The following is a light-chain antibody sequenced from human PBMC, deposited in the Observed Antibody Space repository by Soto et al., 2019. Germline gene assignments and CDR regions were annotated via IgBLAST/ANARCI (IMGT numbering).Light chain of an antibody. CDR3: RSYTSSSTPYVV. CDR1: SSDVGGYNY. Sequence: QSALTQPASVSGSPGQSITISCTGTSSDVGGYNYVSWYQQHPGKAPKLMIYDVSNRPSGVSNRFSGSKSGNTASLTISGLQAEDEGDYYCRSYTSSSTPYVVFGGGTKLTVL. CDR2: DVS. J-gene: IGLJ2*01. V-gene: IGLV2-14*01.